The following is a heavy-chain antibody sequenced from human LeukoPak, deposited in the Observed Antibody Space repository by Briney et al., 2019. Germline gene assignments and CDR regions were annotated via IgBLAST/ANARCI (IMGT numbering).Heavy chain of an antibody. CDR1: GGSISSGGYY. J-gene: IGHJ4*02. V-gene: IGHV4-31*03. D-gene: IGHD3-16*01. CDR3: ARGLSMIPYYFDY. Sequence: SETLSLTCTVSGGSISSGGYYWSWIRQPPGKGLEWIGYIYYSGSTYYNPSLKSRVTISVDTSKNQFSLKLSSVTAADTAVYYCARGLSMIPYYFDYWGQGTLVTVSS. CDR2: IYYSGST.